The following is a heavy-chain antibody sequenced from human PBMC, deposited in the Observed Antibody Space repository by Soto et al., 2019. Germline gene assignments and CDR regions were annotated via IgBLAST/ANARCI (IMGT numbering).Heavy chain of an antibody. CDR3: ARDVGDYYDSSGYYDYFDY. CDR1: GYSFTSYW. V-gene: IGHV1-46*01. D-gene: IGHD3-22*01. J-gene: IGHJ4*02. CDR2: INPSGGST. Sequence: GESLKISCKGSGYSFTSYWISWVRQMPGQGLEWMGIINPSGGSTSYAQKFQGRVTMTRDTSTSTVYMELSSLRSEDTAVYYCARDVGDYYDSSGYYDYFDYWGQGTLVTVSS.